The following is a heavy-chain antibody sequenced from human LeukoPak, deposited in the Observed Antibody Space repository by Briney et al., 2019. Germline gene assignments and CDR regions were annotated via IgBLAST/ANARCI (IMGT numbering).Heavy chain of an antibody. CDR2: INSDGSST. V-gene: IGHV3-74*01. CDR1: GFTFSSYW. Sequence: GGSLRLSCAASGFTFSSYWMYWVRQAPGKGLVWVSRINSDGSSTSYADSVKGRFTISRDNAKNTLYLQMTSLRAEDTAVYYCSSLYSPGAFDIWGQGTMVTVSS. CDR3: SSLYSPGAFDI. J-gene: IGHJ3*02. D-gene: IGHD5-12*01.